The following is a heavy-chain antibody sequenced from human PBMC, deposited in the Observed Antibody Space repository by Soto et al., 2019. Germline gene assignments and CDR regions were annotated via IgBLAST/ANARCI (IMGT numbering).Heavy chain of an antibody. CDR3: ARDRLVPYGYGMDV. V-gene: IGHV3-33*01. CDR2: IWFDGSKK. CDR1: GFTFRSYG. Sequence: QMQLVESGGGVFQPGRSLRLSCAASGFTFRSYGIHWVRQAPGKGLEGVALIWFDGSKKYYVDSVKGRFAVSRDNSKNTLYLQMNSLRVEDTAVYYCARDRLVPYGYGMDVWGQGTTVTVSS. J-gene: IGHJ6*02. D-gene: IGHD2-2*01.